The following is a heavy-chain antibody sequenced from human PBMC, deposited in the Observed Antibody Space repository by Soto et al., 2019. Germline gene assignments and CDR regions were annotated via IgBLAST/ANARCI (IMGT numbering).Heavy chain of an antibody. CDR1: GYTFTNFG. J-gene: IGHJ6*02. CDR3: AREGPRANYYYYGMDV. V-gene: IGHV1-18*01. CDR2: ISAYNGNT. D-gene: IGHD5-12*01. Sequence: ASVKVSCKASGYTFTNFGISWVRQAPGQGLEWMGWISAYNGNTNYAQKFQGRVTITADESTSTAYMELSSLRSEDTAVYYCAREGPRANYYYYGMDVWGQGTTVTVSS.